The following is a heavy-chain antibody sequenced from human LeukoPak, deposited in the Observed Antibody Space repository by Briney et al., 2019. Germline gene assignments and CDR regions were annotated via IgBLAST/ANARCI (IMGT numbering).Heavy chain of an antibody. J-gene: IGHJ4*02. Sequence: PGRSLRLSCAASGFTFDDYAMHWVRQAPGKGLEWVSGISWNSGSIGYADSVKGRFTISRDNAKNSLYLQMNSLRAEDTALYYCARDGYCTSAICHYYFDDWGQGTLVTVSS. V-gene: IGHV3-9*01. CDR1: GFTFDDYA. CDR3: ARDGYCTSAICHYYFDD. D-gene: IGHD2-2*01. CDR2: ISWNSGSI.